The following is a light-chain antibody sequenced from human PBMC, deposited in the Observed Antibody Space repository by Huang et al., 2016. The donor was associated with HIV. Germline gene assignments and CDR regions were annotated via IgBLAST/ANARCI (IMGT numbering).Light chain of an antibody. CDR2: AAS. V-gene: IGKV3-15*01. CDR3: QQYNDFRST. J-gene: IGKJ3*01. Sequence: ETVMTQSPVTLSVSPGDRASLSCRSSQIVSSQLAWYQQKPGQAPRLLCYAASTRATGVPARFSGSGAGTEFTLTISTLQSEDSAVYYCQQYNDFRSTFGPGTRVEIK. CDR1: QIVSSQ.